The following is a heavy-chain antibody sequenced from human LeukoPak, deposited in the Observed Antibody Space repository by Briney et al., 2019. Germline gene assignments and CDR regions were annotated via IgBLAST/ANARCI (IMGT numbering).Heavy chain of an antibody. V-gene: IGHV5-51*01. CDR2: IYPDDTDT. CDR3: ARLAYCSNDVCYSNYYYSMDV. D-gene: IGHD2-8*01. CDR1: GYTFSSYW. Sequence: GESLKISCKGSGYTFSSYWIGWVRQMPGKGLEWMGIIYPDDTDTRYSPSFQGQVTISADKSISTAYLQWSSLKASDTAMYYCARLAYCSNDVCYSNYYYSMDVWGKGTTVTVSS. J-gene: IGHJ6*03.